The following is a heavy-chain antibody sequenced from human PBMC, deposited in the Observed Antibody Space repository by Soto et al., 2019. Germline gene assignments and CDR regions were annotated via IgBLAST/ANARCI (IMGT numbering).Heavy chain of an antibody. CDR1: GVTFSSNA. J-gene: IGHJ3*02. Sequence: GGSLRLSCAASGVTFSSNAMSWVRQAPGKGLEWVSHISGSGGVTYYADSVKGRFTISRDNSKNTLNLQMNRLRVEDTAVYYCAREGVYSDYGDAFDIWGQGTMVTVSS. V-gene: IGHV3-23*01. CDR3: AREGVYSDYGDAFDI. CDR2: ISGSGGVT. D-gene: IGHD5-12*01.